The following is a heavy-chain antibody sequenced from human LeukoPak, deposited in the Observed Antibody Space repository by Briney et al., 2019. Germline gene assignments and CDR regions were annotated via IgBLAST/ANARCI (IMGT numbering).Heavy chain of an antibody. CDR1: GGTFNNSA. CDR2: IMPLFGTA. V-gene: IGHV1-69*05. J-gene: IGHJ5*02. Sequence: ASVKVSCKTSGGTFNNSAISWVRQAPGQGLEWLGGIMPLFGTAGYAQKFQGRVTITKDKSTRTVYLELTSLTSDDTAVYYCARDVHGDYGSGWFDPWGQGTLVSVSS. D-gene: IGHD4-17*01. CDR3: ARDVHGDYGSGWFDP.